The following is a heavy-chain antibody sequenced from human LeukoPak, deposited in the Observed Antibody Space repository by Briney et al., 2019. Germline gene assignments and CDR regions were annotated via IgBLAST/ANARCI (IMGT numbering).Heavy chain of an antibody. Sequence: GGSLRLSCAASGFTFSSYAMHWVRQAPGKGLEGVAVISYDGSNKYYADSVKGRFTISRDNSKNTLYLQMNSLRAEDTAVYYCARDIGGYSYGPAGYWGQGTLVTVSS. D-gene: IGHD5-18*01. CDR2: ISYDGSNK. V-gene: IGHV3-30-3*01. CDR3: ARDIGGYSYGPAGY. J-gene: IGHJ4*02. CDR1: GFTFSSYA.